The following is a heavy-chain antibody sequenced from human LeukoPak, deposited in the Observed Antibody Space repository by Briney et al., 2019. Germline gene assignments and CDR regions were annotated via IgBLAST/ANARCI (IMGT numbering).Heavy chain of an antibody. D-gene: IGHD5-18*01. V-gene: IGHV3-23*01. CDR2: INSRGDSP. CDR1: GFIFSNFA. CDR3: AKDIRGDSYGTDY. J-gene: IGHJ4*02. Sequence: GGSLRLSCVVSGFIFSNFAMTWVRQAPGKGLEWVSVINSRGDSPFYADSVKGRFTISRDNSKNTVYLQMNSLRAEDTAVYYCAKDIRGDSYGTDYWGQGTLVTVSS.